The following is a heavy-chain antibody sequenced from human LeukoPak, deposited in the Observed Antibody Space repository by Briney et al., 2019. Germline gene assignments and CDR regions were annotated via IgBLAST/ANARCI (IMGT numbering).Heavy chain of an antibody. CDR1: GGTFSSYA. V-gene: IGHV1-69*11. D-gene: IGHD6-19*01. J-gene: IGHJ3*02. Sequence: SSVKVSCKASGGTFSSYAISWVRQAPGQGLEWMGRIISILGTANYAQKFQGRVTITTDESTSTAYMELSSLRSEETAVYYCARDRKQWLVDAFDIWGQGTMVTVSS. CDR3: ARDRKQWLVDAFDI. CDR2: IISILGTA.